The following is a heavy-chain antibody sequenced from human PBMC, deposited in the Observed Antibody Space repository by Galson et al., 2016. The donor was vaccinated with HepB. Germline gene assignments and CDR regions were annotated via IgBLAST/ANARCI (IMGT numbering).Heavy chain of an antibody. D-gene: IGHD3-22*01. J-gene: IGHJ4*02. Sequence: CAISGDSVSSNSAAWNWIRQSPSRGLEWLGRPYYRSNWHYDYEVSVQGRFTIDPDTSKNQFSLRLNSVTPEDTAVYYCARVSLITASIWTWSAVDYWGQGALVTVSS. CDR3: ARVSLITASIWTWSAVDY. CDR1: GDSVSSNSAA. V-gene: IGHV6-1*01. CDR2: PYYRSNWHY.